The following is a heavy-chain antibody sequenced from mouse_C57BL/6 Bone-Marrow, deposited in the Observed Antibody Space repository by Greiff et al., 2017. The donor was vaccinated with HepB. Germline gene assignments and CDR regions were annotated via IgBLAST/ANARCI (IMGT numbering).Heavy chain of an antibody. J-gene: IGHJ1*03. V-gene: IGHV5-4*03. CDR1: GFTFSSYA. CDR2: ISDGGSYT. CDR3: ARAPYYYGSSPYWYFDV. Sequence: EVMLVESGGGLVKPGGSLKLSCAASGFTFSSYAMSWVRQTPEKRLEWVATISDGGSYTYYPDNVKGRFTISRDNAKHNLYLQMSHLKSEDTAMYYCARAPYYYGSSPYWYFDVWGTGTTVTVSS. D-gene: IGHD1-1*01.